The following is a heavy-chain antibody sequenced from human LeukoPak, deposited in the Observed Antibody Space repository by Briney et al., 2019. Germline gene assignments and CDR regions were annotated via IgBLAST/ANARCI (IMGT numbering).Heavy chain of an antibody. CDR1: GFTFSSYD. Sequence: GGSLRLSCAASGFTFSSYDMHWVRQATGKGMEWVSAIGTAGDTYYPGSVKGRFTISRENAKNSLYLQMNSLRAGDTAVYYCARGRFWGGYYPEAFDYWGQGTLVTVSS. J-gene: IGHJ4*02. V-gene: IGHV3-13*01. CDR2: IGTAGDT. D-gene: IGHD3-3*01. CDR3: ARGRFWGGYYPEAFDY.